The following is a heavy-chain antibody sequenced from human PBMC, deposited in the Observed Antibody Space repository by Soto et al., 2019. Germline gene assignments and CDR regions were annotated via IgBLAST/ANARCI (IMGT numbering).Heavy chain of an antibody. CDR2: IYHSGST. J-gene: IGHJ4*02. D-gene: IGHD2-21*01. Sequence: QLQLQESGSGFVKPSQTLSHTCAVSGGSISSGGYSWRWIRQPPGKGLECIGYIYHSGSTYYNPSLKSRVTISVDRSKNQFSLKLSSVTAADTAVYYCARGPPLLWWSQGTLVTVSS. V-gene: IGHV4-30-2*01. CDR3: ARGPPLLW. CDR1: GGSISSGGYS.